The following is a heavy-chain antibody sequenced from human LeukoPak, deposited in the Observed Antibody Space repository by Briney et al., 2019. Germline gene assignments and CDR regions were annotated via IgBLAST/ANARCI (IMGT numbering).Heavy chain of an antibody. J-gene: IGHJ4*02. D-gene: IGHD3-10*01. Sequence: GASLKVSCKASGYTFTSYGISWARQAPGQGLEGMGWSRAYNGNTTYAQKHQGRVTMTTDTSTSTAYMELRSLRSDDTAVYYCARDRIEAFSSGSGEITTMVRGDYWGQGTLVTVSS. V-gene: IGHV1-18*01. CDR1: GYTFTSYG. CDR2: SRAYNGNT. CDR3: ARDRIEAFSSGSGEITTMVRGDY.